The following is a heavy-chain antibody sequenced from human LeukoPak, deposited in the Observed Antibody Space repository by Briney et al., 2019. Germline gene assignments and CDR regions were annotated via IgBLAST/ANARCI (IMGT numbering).Heavy chain of an antibody. J-gene: IGHJ2*01. Sequence: SETLSLTCTVSGGSINNYYWSWVRQLPGKGLEWSGYIYTSGSTNYSPSLKSRVTISLDTSKNQCSLNLSSVTAADTAIYYCARHPRPTIHWYFDLWGRGTLVTVSS. D-gene: IGHD3-3*01. CDR2: IYTSGST. CDR1: GGSINNYY. CDR3: ARHPRPTIHWYFDL. V-gene: IGHV4-4*09.